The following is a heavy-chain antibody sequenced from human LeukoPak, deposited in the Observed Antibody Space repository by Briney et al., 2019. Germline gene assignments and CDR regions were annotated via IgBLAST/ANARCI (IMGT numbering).Heavy chain of an antibody. CDR1: GYTFTSYD. D-gene: IGHD3-22*01. CDR3: ARGRLYYYDSSGYPDDAFDI. CDR2: MNPNSGNT. V-gene: IGHV1-8*03. J-gene: IGHJ3*02. Sequence: ASVKVSCKASGYTFTSYDINWVRQATGQGLEWMGWMNPNSGNTGYAQKFQGRVTITRNTSISTAYMELSSLRSEDTAVYYCARGRLYYYDSSGYPDDAFDIWGQGTMVTVSS.